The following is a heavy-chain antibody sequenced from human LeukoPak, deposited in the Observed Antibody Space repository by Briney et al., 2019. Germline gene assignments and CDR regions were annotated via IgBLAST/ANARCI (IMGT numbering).Heavy chain of an antibody. CDR1: GASISSGDFF. Sequence: KASETLSLTCTVSGASISSGDFFWSWIRQPPGKGLEWIGYIYYSGSTSSNPSLRSRMTISVDTSKNQFSLKLSSVTAADTAVYYCARVRGTTVVTNWFDPWGQGTLVTVSS. V-gene: IGHV4-30-4*02. CDR3: ARVRGTTVVTNWFDP. CDR2: IYYSGST. J-gene: IGHJ5*02. D-gene: IGHD4-23*01.